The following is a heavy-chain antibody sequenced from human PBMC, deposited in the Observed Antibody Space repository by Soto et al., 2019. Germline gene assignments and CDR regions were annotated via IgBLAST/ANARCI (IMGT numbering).Heavy chain of an antibody. CDR3: ARHKTYYYDSSGYHGLVQPEDAFDI. Sequence: QVQLQESGPGLVKPSETLSLTCILSGGPIGSYYWSWIRQPPGKGLEWIGYIYYTGSTKYNPSLKSRGTISVDTSKNELALNLSSVSAADTAVYYCARHKTYYYDSSGYHGLVQPEDAFDIWGQGKLVTVSS. D-gene: IGHD3-22*01. V-gene: IGHV4-59*08. J-gene: IGHJ3*02. CDR1: GGPIGSYY. CDR2: IYYTGST.